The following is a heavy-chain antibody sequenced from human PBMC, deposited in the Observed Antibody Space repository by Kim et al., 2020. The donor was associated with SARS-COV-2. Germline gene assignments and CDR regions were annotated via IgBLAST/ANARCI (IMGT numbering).Heavy chain of an antibody. CDR1: GGSFSGYY. CDR2: INHSGST. D-gene: IGHD2-21*02. Sequence: SETLSLTCAVYGGSFSGYYWSWIRQPPGKGLEWIGEINHSGSTNYNPSLKSRVTISVDTSKNQFSLKLSSVTAADTAVYYCARYLPLDIVVVTGGNWFDPWGQGTLVTVSS. J-gene: IGHJ5*02. CDR3: ARYLPLDIVVVTGGNWFDP. V-gene: IGHV4-34*01.